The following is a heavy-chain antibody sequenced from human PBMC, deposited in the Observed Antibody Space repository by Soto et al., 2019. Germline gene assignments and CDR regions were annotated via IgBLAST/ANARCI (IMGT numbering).Heavy chain of an antibody. CDR3: ARHFYYGDYYLDYYYYGMDV. D-gene: IGHD4-17*01. CDR2: IDPSDSYT. J-gene: IGHJ6*02. V-gene: IGHV5-10-1*01. CDR1: GYSFTSYW. Sequence: GESLKISYKGSGYSFTSYWISWVRQMPGKGLEWMGRIDPSDSYTNYSPSFQGHVTISADKSISTAYLQWSSLKASDTAMYYCARHFYYGDYYLDYYYYGMDVWGQGTTVT.